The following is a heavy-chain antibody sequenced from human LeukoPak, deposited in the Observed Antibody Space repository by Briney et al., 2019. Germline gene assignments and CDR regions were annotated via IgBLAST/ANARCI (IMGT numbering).Heavy chain of an antibody. V-gene: IGHV5-51*01. J-gene: IGHJ3*01. CDR3: ARRVSSSGFDAFDV. Sequence: GESLKIPCKGSGYNFTSYWIGWVRQMPGKGLEWMGINYPGDSDTTYTPSFQGQVTMSADKSISTAYLQWSSLKASDTAMYYCARRVSSSGFDAFDVWGQGTMVTVSS. CDR1: GYNFTSYW. D-gene: IGHD5-12*01. CDR2: NYPGDSDT.